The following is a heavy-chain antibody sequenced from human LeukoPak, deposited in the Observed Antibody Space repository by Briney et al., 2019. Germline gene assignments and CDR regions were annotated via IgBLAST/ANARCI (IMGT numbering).Heavy chain of an antibody. CDR1: GFTFGAYG. CDR2: ISYDGTTNK. J-gene: IGHJ4*02. V-gene: IGHV3-30*18. D-gene: IGHD6-13*01. CDR3: AKDSASLSSHFATYFDY. Sequence: GGSLRLSCAASGFTFGAYGMHWVRQAPGKGLEWVAVISYDGTTNKYYADSMRGRFTISRDNSKNTLYLQMNSLRAEDTAVYYCAKDSASLSSHFATYFDYWGQGTLVTVSS.